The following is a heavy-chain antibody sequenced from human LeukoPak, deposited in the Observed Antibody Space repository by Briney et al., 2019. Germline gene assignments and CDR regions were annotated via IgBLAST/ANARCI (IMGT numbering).Heavy chain of an antibody. CDR2: INWNGGST. V-gene: IGHV3-20*04. D-gene: IGHD6-19*01. J-gene: IGHJ4*02. CDR3: ARENSSGWYWYYFDY. CDR1: GFTFDDYG. Sequence: PGGSLRLSCAASGFTFDDYGMSWVRQAPGKGLEWVSGINWNGGSTGYADSVKGRFTISRDNAENSLYLQMNSLRAEDTALYYCARENSSGWYWYYFDYWGQGTLVTVSS.